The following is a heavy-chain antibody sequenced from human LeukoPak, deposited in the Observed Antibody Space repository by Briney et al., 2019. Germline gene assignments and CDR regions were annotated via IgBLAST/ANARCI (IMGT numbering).Heavy chain of an antibody. CDR3: ARAARADCTSPTCHSWLAP. V-gene: IGHV3-74*01. Sequence: GGSLRLSCAASGFTLSNSWIHWVRQAPGKGLVWVSRINSDGSTTTYADSVKGRFTISRDNAKNTPYLQMNSLRAEDTAVYYCARAARADCTSPTCHSWLAPWGQGTQVTVSS. D-gene: IGHD2/OR15-2a*01. CDR1: GFTLSNSW. J-gene: IGHJ5*02. CDR2: INSDGSTT.